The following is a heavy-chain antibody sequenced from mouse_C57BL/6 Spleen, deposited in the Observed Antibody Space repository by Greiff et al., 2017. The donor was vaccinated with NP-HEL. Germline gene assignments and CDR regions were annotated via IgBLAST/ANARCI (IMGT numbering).Heavy chain of an antibody. V-gene: IGHV5-16*01. J-gene: IGHJ1*03. D-gene: IGHD1-1*01. CDR1: GFTFSDYY. CDR2: INYDGSST. CDR3: ARERDYVDWYFDV. Sequence: EVKLMESEGGLVQPGSSMKLSCTASGFTFSDYYMAWVRQVPEKGLEWVANINYDGSSTYYLDSLKSRFIISRDNAKNILYLQMSSLKSEDTATYYCARERDYVDWYFDVWGTGTTVTVSS.